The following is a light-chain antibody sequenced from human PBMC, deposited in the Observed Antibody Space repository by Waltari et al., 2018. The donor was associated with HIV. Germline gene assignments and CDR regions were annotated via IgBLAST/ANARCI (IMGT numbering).Light chain of an antibody. V-gene: IGLV1-47*01. CDR2: RNN. CDR3: VAWDDSLRGVV. Sequence: SVLPPPPSPSGTPGQRVTISCSGSTSHIGSNDAFCYQHLPGAAPKLLIHRNNPRPSGVPDRFSGSTSGTSASLAISGLRSEDEADYYCVAWDDSLRGVVFGGGTKVAAL. CDR1: TSHIGSND. J-gene: IGLJ2*01.